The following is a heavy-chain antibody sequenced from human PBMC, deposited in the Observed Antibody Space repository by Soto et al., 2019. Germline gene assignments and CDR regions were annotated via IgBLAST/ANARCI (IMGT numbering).Heavy chain of an antibody. Sequence: GGSLRLSCAASGFTFSSYGMHWVRQAPGKGLEWVAVISYDGSNKYYADSVKGRFTISRDNSKNTLYLQMNSLRAEDTAVYYWAKDLDQYYYYGMDVWGQGTTVTVSS. D-gene: IGHD3-3*01. CDR3: AKDLDQYYYYGMDV. J-gene: IGHJ6*02. CDR1: GFTFSSYG. V-gene: IGHV3-30*18. CDR2: ISYDGSNK.